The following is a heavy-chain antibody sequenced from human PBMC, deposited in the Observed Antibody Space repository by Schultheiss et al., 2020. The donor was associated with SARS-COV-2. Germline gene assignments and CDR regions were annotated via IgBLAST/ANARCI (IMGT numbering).Heavy chain of an antibody. CDR1: GFTFSSYA. J-gene: IGHJ6*03. CDR2: IKQDGSEK. D-gene: IGHD6-6*01. Sequence: GGSLRLSCAASGFTFSSYAMSWVRQAPGKGLEWVANIKQDGSEKYYVDSVKGRFTISRDNAKNSLYLQMNSLRAEDTAVYYCARDQYSSSSYYYYYYMDVWGKGTTVTVSS. CDR3: ARDQYSSSSYYYYYYMDV. V-gene: IGHV3-7*03.